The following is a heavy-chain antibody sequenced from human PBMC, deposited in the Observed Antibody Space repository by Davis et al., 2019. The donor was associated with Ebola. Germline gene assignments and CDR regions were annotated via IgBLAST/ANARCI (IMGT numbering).Heavy chain of an antibody. CDR2: IYYSGGT. CDR1: GGSISSYY. V-gene: IGHV4-59*12. CDR3: ARVERLDGMDV. J-gene: IGHJ6*04. Sequence: SETLSLTCTVSGGSISSYYWSWIRQPPGKGLEWIGYIYYSGGTYYKPSLKSRVTISVDTSKNQFSLKLSAVTAADTAVYYCARVERLDGMDVWGKGTTVTVSS. D-gene: IGHD1-1*01.